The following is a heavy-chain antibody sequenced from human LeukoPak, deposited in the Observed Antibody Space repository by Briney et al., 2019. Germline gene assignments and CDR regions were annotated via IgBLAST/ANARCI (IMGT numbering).Heavy chain of an antibody. J-gene: IGHJ4*02. CDR1: GGSISSSSYY. D-gene: IGHD6-13*01. CDR2: IYYSGST. Sequence: PSETLSLTCTVSGGSISSSSYYWGWIRQPPGKGLEWIGSIYYSGSTYYNPSLKSRVTISVDTSKNQFSLKLSSVTAADTAVYYCARSRVGRSRGSYFDYWGQGTLVTVSS. V-gene: IGHV4-39*07. CDR3: ARSRVGRSRGSYFDY.